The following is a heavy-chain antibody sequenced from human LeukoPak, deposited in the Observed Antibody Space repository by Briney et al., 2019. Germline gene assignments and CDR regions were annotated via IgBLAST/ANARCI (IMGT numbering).Heavy chain of an antibody. V-gene: IGHV1-46*01. CDR1: GYTFTSYY. CDR3: ARDMIYNWNWGYYYYYGMDV. J-gene: IGHJ6*02. D-gene: IGHD1-7*01. CDR2: INPSGGST. Sequence: GASVKVSCKASGYTFTSYYMHWVRQAPGQGLEWMGIINPSGGSTSYAQKFQGRVTMTRDTSTSTVYMELSSLRSEDTAVYYCARDMIYNWNWGYYYYYGMDVWGQGTTVTVSS.